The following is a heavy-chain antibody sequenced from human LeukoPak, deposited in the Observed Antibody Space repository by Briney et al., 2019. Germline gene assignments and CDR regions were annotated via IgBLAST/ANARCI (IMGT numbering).Heavy chain of an antibody. D-gene: IGHD2-2*01. CDR2: IKSDGSEK. J-gene: IGHJ4*02. CDR3: ASQTSAKGFDY. V-gene: IGHV3-7*03. Sequence: GGSLRLSCAASGLTFSTYWMSWARQAPGKGLEWVANIKSDGSEKSFVDSVRGRFTISRDNAKNSLYLQMSSLRAEDTAVYYCASQTSAKGFDYWGQGTLVTVSS. CDR1: GLTFSTYW.